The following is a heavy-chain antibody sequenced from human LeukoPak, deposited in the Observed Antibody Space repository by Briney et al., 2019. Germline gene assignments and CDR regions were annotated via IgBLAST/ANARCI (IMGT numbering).Heavy chain of an antibody. CDR3: ARMARSTIAVAGPFDY. D-gene: IGHD6-19*01. V-gene: IGHV1-69*13. Sequence: GASVKVSCKASGGTFSSYAISWVRQAPGQGLEWMGGIIPIFGTANYAQKFQGRVTITADESTSTAYMELSSLRSEDTAVYYCARMARSTIAVAGPFDYWGQGTLVTVSS. CDR2: IIPIFGTA. CDR1: GGTFSSYA. J-gene: IGHJ4*02.